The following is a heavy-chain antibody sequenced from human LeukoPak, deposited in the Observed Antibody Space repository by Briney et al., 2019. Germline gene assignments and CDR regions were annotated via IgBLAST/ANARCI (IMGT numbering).Heavy chain of an antibody. Sequence: PGGSLRLSCAASGFTSSSYEMNWVRQAPGKGLEWVSYISSSGSTIYYADSVKGRFTISRVNAKNSLYLQMNSLRAEDTAVYYCARDSSGWSYYFDYWGQGTLVTVSS. V-gene: IGHV3-48*03. D-gene: IGHD6-19*01. J-gene: IGHJ4*02. CDR2: ISSSGSTI. CDR1: GFTSSSYE. CDR3: ARDSSGWSYYFDY.